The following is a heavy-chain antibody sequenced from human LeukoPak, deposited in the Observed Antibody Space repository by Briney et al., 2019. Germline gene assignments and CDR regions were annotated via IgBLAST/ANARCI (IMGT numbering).Heavy chain of an antibody. D-gene: IGHD2-2*02. CDR1: GGSFSGYY. V-gene: IGHV4-34*01. CDR3: ARLSNTPGTYFDY. Sequence: SETLSLTCAVYGGSFSGYYWSWIRQPPGKGLEWIGEINHSGSTNYNPSLKSRVTISVDTSKNQFSLKLSSVTAADTAVYYCARLSNTPGTYFDYWGQGTLVTVSS. J-gene: IGHJ4*02. CDR2: INHSGST.